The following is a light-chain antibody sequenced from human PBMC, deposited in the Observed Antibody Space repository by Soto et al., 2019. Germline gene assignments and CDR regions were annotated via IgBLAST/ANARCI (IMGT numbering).Light chain of an antibody. V-gene: IGKV3-20*01. CDR1: QSVSSNY. J-gene: IGKJ2*01. CDR3: QHYGRSAYT. Sequence: EIVLTQSPGTLSLSPGERATLSCRASQSVSSNYLAWYQQKPGQAPRLLIYGASSRATGIPDRFSGSGSGTDFTHTISRLEPEEFAVYYCQHYGRSAYTFGQGTTLEIK. CDR2: GAS.